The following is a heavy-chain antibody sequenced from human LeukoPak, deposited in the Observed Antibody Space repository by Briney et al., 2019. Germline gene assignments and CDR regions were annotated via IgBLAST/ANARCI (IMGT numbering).Heavy chain of an antibody. Sequence: PSETLSLTCTVSGYSISSGYYWGWIRQPPGKGLEWIGSIYHSGSTYYNLSLKSRVTISVDTSKNQFSLKLSSVTAADTAVYYCARGHGDGYNYYYYYMDVWGKGTTVTVSS. CDR3: ARGHGDGYNYYYYYMDV. CDR1: GYSISSGYY. D-gene: IGHD5-24*01. J-gene: IGHJ6*03. V-gene: IGHV4-38-2*02. CDR2: IYHSGST.